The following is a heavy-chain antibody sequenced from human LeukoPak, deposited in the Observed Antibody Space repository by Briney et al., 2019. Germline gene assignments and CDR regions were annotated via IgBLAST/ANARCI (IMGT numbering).Heavy chain of an antibody. Sequence: PGRSLRLSCAASGFNFSSYGMHWVRQAPGKGLEWVAVISYDGSNKYYADSVKGRFTISRDNSKNTLYLQMNSLRAEDTAVYYCAKVQYYYDSSVDYWGQGTLVTVSS. D-gene: IGHD3-22*01. V-gene: IGHV3-30*18. CDR1: GFNFSSYG. CDR3: AKVQYYYDSSVDY. CDR2: ISYDGSNK. J-gene: IGHJ4*02.